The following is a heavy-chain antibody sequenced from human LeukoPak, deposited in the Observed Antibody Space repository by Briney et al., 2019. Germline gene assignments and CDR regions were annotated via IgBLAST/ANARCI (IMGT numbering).Heavy chain of an antibody. CDR2: IYYSGST. CDR1: GGSFSGYY. J-gene: IGHJ4*02. V-gene: IGHV4-34*01. Sequence: PSETLSLTCAVYGGSFSGYYWSWIRQPPGKGLEWIAYIYYSGSTYYNPSLKSRVTISVDTSKNQFSLKLSSVTAADTAVYYCASLYISWSGYSPYHFDYWGQGTLVTVSS. CDR3: ASLYISWSGYSPYHFDY. D-gene: IGHD3-3*01.